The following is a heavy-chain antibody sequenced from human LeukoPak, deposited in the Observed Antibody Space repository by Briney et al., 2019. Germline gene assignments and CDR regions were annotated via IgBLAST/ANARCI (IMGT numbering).Heavy chain of an antibody. D-gene: IGHD4-23*01. Sequence: SETLSLTCTVSGGSISSYYWSWIRQPPGKGLEWIGYIYYSGSTNYNPSLKSRVTISVDTSKNQFSLKLSSVTAADTAVYYCAREGGRWDYGGNSGLGYYMDVWGKGTTVTVSS. J-gene: IGHJ6*03. CDR3: AREGGRWDYGGNSGLGYYMDV. CDR1: GGSISSYY. CDR2: IYYSGST. V-gene: IGHV4-59*01.